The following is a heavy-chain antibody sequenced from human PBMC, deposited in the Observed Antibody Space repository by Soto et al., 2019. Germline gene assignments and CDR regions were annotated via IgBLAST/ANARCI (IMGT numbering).Heavy chain of an antibody. V-gene: IGHV3-33*01. Sequence: GGSLRLSCAASGFTFSSYGMHWVRQAPGKGLEWVAVIWYDGSNKYYADSVKGRFTISRDNSKNTLYLQMNSLRAEDTAVYYCARDRGTRRGNGAFDIWGQGTMVTVSS. CDR1: GFTFSSYG. CDR3: ARDRGTRRGNGAFDI. CDR2: IWYDGSNK. J-gene: IGHJ3*02. D-gene: IGHD3-10*01.